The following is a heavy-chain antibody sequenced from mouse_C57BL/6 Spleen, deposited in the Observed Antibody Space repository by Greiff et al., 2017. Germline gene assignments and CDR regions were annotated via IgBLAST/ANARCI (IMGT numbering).Heavy chain of an antibody. J-gene: IGHJ4*01. D-gene: IGHD2-3*01. CDR2: IYPGDGDA. CDR1: GYAFSSSW. Sequence: VQLQQSGPELVKPGASVKISCKASGYAFSSSWMNWVKQRPGEGLEGIGRIYPGDGDANYNGKFKGKATLTADKSSSTAYMQLSSLTSEDSAVYFCARSDGSSQGWGDYWGQGTSVTVSS. V-gene: IGHV1-82*01. CDR3: ARSDGSSQGWGDY.